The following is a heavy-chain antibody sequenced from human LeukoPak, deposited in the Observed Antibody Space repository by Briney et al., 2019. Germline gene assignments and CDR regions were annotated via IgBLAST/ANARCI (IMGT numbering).Heavy chain of an antibody. V-gene: IGHV3-74*01. Sequence: GGSLRLSCAASGFTFSNHWMHWVRQAPGKGLMWVSRINSNGSSTNYADSVKGRFTISRDNAKNTLYLQMSSLRAEDTAVYYCAKGGATICDNWGQGTLVTVSS. CDR1: GFTFSNHW. CDR2: INSNGSST. CDR3: AKGGATICDN. D-gene: IGHD5-12*01. J-gene: IGHJ4*02.